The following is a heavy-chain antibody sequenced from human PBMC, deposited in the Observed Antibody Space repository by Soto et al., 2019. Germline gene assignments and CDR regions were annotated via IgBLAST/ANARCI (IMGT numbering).Heavy chain of an antibody. V-gene: IGHV3-48*01. CDR2: ISSSSNSI. J-gene: IGHJ4*02. CDR3: ASPVEWSTTRCIR. Sequence: GGSLRLSCAASGFTFSRYSMNWVRQAPGKGLEWVSYISSSSNSIYYADSVKGRFTISRDNAKNSLHLQMNSLRAEDTAVYYCASPVEWSTTRCIRWCQGTLLTISS. D-gene: IGHD2-2*01. CDR1: GFTFSRYS.